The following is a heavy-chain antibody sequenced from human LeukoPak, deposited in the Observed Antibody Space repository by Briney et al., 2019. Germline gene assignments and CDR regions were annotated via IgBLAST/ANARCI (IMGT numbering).Heavy chain of an antibody. D-gene: IGHD5-12*01. J-gene: IGHJ6*02. CDR1: GGSISSYY. Sequence: SETLSLTCTVSGGSISSYYWSWIRQPPGKGLEWIGYIYYSGSTNYNPSLKSRVTISVDTSKNQFSLKLSSVPAADTAVYYCARDQRGYSGYDLGYYYYGMDVWGQGTTVTVSS. V-gene: IGHV4-59*01. CDR3: ARDQRGYSGYDLGYYYYGMDV. CDR2: IYYSGST.